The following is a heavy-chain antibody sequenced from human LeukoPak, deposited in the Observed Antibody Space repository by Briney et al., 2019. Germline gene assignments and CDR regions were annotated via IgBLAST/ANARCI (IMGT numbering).Heavy chain of an antibody. J-gene: IGHJ3*02. D-gene: IGHD3-22*01. V-gene: IGHV3-23*01. Sequence: GGSLRLSCAASGLTFSSSAMNWVRQSPERGLEWVSAISGTGGSTSYADSLKGRFTISRDNSKNTLYLQMSSLTAEDTAVYYCAKECGRDYDDRAFDIWGQGTMVTVSS. CDR3: AKECGRDYDDRAFDI. CDR2: ISGTGGST. CDR1: GLTFSSSA.